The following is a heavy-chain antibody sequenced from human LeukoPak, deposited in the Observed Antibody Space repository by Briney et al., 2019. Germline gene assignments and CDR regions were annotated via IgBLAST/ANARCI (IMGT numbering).Heavy chain of an antibody. CDR1: GFTFSRSA. D-gene: IGHD4-17*01. J-gene: IGHJ4*02. CDR3: AKRGIYGDPSDY. V-gene: IGHV3-23*01. Sequence: GGSLRLSCAASGFTFSRSAMSWVRQAPAKGLEWVSGISESGGVTYYVDPVKGRFTISRDTSKNTVYLQMNSLRAEDTAIYYCAKRGIYGDPSDYWGQGTLVTVSS. CDR2: ISESGGVT.